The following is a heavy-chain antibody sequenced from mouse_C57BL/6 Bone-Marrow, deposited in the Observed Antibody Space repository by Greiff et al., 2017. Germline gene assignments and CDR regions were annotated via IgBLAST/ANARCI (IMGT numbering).Heavy chain of an antibody. V-gene: IGHV1-58*01. D-gene: IGHD1-1*01. CDR1: GYTFTSYG. CDR3: ARGDYYGSSSWFAY. J-gene: IGHJ3*01. CDR2: IYIGNGYT. Sequence: EVQLQQSGAELVRPGSSVKMSCETSGYTFTSYGINWVKQRPGQGLEWIGYIYIGNGYTEYNEKFKGKATLTSDPSSSTAYVELCSLTSEDSAIYFCARGDYYGSSSWFAYWGQGTLVTVSA.